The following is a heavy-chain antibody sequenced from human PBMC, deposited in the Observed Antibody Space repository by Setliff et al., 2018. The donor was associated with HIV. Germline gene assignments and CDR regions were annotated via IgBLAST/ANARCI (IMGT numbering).Heavy chain of an antibody. CDR2: VHYSGST. D-gene: IGHD3-10*01. V-gene: IGHV4-39*07. CDR3: ARDRYAGEIDY. CDR1: DGSISSTNHY. J-gene: IGHJ4*02. Sequence: SETLSLTCTVSDGSISSTNHYWGWIRQSPGKRLEWIGTVHYSGSTYYNPSLKSRVTISVDTSKNQFSLKLSSVTAADTAVYYCARDRYAGEIDYWGQGTLVTVSS.